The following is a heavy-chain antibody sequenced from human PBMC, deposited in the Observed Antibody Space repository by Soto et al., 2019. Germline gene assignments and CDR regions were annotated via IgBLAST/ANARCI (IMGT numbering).Heavy chain of an antibody. V-gene: IGHV1-18*01. D-gene: IGHD1-1*01. J-gene: IGHJ4*02. Sequence: GASVKVSCKASGYTFTSYGISWVRQAPGQGLEGMGWISAYNGNTNYAQKLQGRVTMTTDTSTSTAHPELRSLRSDDTAVYYCARDAWPNDEPDSWGKGTLVTVSS. CDR2: ISAYNGNT. CDR3: ARDAWPNDEPDS. CDR1: GYTFTSYG.